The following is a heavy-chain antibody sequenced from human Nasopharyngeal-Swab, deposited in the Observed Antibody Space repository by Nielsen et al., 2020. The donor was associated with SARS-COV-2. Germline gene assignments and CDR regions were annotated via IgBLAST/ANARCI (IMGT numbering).Heavy chain of an antibody. CDR3: ARGNSYYYDSSGYYYYYGMDV. V-gene: IGHV4-61*02. D-gene: IGHD3-22*01. J-gene: IGHJ6*02. Sequence: SETLSLTCTVSGGSISSGSYYGSWIRQPAGRGLEWIGRIYTSGSTNYNHSLKSRVTISVDTSKNQFSLKLSSVTAADTAVYYCARGNSYYYDSSGYYYYYGMDVWGQGTTVTVSS. CDR2: IYTSGST. CDR1: GGSISSGSYY.